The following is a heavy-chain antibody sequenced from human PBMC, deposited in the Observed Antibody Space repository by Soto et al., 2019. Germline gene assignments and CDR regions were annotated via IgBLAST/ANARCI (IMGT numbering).Heavy chain of an antibody. CDR3: ARHRSSWYYYFDY. D-gene: IGHD6-13*01. J-gene: IGHJ4*02. CDR2: IYYSGST. Sequence: NPSETLSLTCTVSGGSISSSSYYWGWIRQPPGKGLEWIGSIYYSGSTYYNPSLKSRVTISVDTSKNQFSLKLSSVTAADTAVYYCARHRSSWYYYFDYWGQGTLVTVSS. CDR1: GGSISSSSYY. V-gene: IGHV4-39*01.